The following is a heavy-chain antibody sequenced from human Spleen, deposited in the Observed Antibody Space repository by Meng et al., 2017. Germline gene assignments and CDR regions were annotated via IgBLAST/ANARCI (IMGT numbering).Heavy chain of an antibody. CDR1: GGSFSGYY. J-gene: IGHJ5*02. D-gene: IGHD2-15*01. Sequence: QVQLQPWGAGLLKPSETLSLTCAVYGGSFSGYYWSWIRQPPGKGLEWIGEINHSGSTNYNPSLKSRVTISLDTSKNHFSLRLSSVTAADTAVYFCATHLRSPGYGSASWGQGTLVTVSS. V-gene: IGHV4-34*01. CDR2: INHSGST. CDR3: ATHLRSPGYGSAS.